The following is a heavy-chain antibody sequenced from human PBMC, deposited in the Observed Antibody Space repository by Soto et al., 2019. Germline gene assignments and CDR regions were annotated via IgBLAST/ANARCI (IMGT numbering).Heavy chain of an antibody. Sequence: GASVKVSCKASGGTFSSYAISCVRQAPGQGLEWMGGIIPIFGTANYAQKFQGRVTITADKSTSTAYMELSSLRSEDTAVYYCARGELGQYFDYWGQGTLVTVSS. D-gene: IGHD7-27*01. J-gene: IGHJ4*02. CDR2: IIPIFGTA. CDR1: GGTFSSYA. CDR3: ARGELGQYFDY. V-gene: IGHV1-69*06.